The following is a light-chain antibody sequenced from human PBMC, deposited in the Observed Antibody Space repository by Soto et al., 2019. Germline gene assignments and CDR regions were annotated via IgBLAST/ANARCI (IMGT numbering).Light chain of an antibody. CDR2: GAS. CDR3: QQYNNWPRT. V-gene: IGKV3-15*01. J-gene: IGKJ1*01. CDR1: QSVSSN. Sequence: EIGMTQSPASLPVSAGARATLSCRASQSVSSNLAWYQQKPGQAPRLLIYGASTRATGIPARFSGSGSGTEFTLTISSLQAEDFAVYYCQQYNNWPRTFGQGTKVDIK.